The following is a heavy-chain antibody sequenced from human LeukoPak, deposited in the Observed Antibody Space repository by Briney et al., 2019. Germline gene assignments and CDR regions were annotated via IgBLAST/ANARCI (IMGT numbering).Heavy chain of an antibody. J-gene: IGHJ3*02. Sequence: ASVKVSFKSSVYTFTSYGICWVRQAPIQGLEGMRWISAYNGNTNYAQNLQGRVNMTTDTSVSTAYMDLRSLRSDDTGVYYCARVRDGYNDAYDIWGQGKMVTVSS. CDR2: ISAYNGNT. D-gene: IGHD5-24*01. CDR3: ARVRDGYNDAYDI. CDR1: VYTFTSYG. V-gene: IGHV1-18*01.